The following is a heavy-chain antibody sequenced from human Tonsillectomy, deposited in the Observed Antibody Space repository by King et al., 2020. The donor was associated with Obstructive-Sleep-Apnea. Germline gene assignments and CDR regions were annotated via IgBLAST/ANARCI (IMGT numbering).Heavy chain of an antibody. J-gene: IGHJ3*02. V-gene: IGHV4-59*01. CDR2: IYYSGST. CDR3: ARDRGGYCSGGSCYPDAFDI. D-gene: IGHD2-15*01. Sequence: VPLQESGPGLVKPSETLSLTCTVSGGSISSYYWSWIRQPPGKGLEWIGYIYYSGSTNYNPSLKSRVTISVDMSKNQFSLKLSSVTAADTAVYYCARDRGGYCSGGSCYPDAFDIWGQGTMVTVSS. CDR1: GGSISSYY.